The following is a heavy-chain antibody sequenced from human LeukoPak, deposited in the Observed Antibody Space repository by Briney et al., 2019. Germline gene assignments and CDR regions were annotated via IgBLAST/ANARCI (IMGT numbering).Heavy chain of an antibody. CDR1: GFSLSTSGMC. Sequence: SGSTLVNPTQTLTLACTFSGFSLSTSGMCVSWIRQPPGKALEWLARIDWDDDKFYSTSLKTRLTISNDTSKNQVVPTITNMDPVYTATYYCARTRATMRGFDYWGQGTLVTVSS. V-gene: IGHV2-70*17. D-gene: IGHD5-12*01. J-gene: IGHJ4*02. CDR2: IDWDDDK. CDR3: ARTRATMRGFDY.